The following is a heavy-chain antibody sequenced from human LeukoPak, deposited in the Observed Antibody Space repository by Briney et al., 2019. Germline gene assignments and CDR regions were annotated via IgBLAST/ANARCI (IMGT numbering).Heavy chain of an antibody. Sequence: GRSLRLSCAASGLTFSSYGMHWVRQAPGKGLEWVAVIWYDGSNKYYADSVKGRFTISRDNSKNTLYLQMNSLRAEDTAVYYCASGSYYIGSFDYWGQGTLVTVSS. CDR2: IWYDGSNK. V-gene: IGHV3-33*01. CDR3: ASGSYYIGSFDY. D-gene: IGHD3-10*01. J-gene: IGHJ4*02. CDR1: GLTFSSYG.